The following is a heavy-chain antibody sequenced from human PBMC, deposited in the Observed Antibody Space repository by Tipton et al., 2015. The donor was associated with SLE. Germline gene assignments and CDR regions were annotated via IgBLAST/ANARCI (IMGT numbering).Heavy chain of an antibody. D-gene: IGHD3-10*02. CDR3: ARGSYYVDP. CDR1: GGSISSYY. J-gene: IGHJ5*02. CDR2: IYYSGST. Sequence: TLSLTCTVSGGSISSYYWSWVRQPPGKGLEWIGYIYYSGSTNYNPSLKSRVTLSVDTSKNHFSLKLSSVTAADTAVYYCARGSYYVDPWGQGTLVTVSS. V-gene: IGHV4-59*01.